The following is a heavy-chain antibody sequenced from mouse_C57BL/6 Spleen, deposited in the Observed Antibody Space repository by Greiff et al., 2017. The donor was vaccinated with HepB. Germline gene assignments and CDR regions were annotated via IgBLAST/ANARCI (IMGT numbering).Heavy chain of an antibody. CDR2: IFPGSGST. CDR1: GYTFTDYY. Sequence: VKLMESGPELVKPGASVKISCKASGYTFTDYYINWVKQRPGQGLEWIGWIFPGSGSTYYNEKFKGKATLTVDKSSSTAYMLLSSLTSEDSAVYFCAYGSSYGDYAMDYWGQGTSVTVSS. V-gene: IGHV1-75*01. D-gene: IGHD1-1*01. CDR3: AYGSSYGDYAMDY. J-gene: IGHJ4*01.